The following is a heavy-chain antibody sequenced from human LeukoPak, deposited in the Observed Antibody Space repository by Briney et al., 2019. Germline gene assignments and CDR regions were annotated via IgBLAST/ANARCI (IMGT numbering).Heavy chain of an antibody. J-gene: IGHJ5*02. V-gene: IGHV1-18*01. D-gene: IGHD2-2*01. CDR3: ARDQLSRIVVVPAEIGFDP. CDR1: GHTFTSYG. CDR2: ISAYNGNT. Sequence: ASVKVSCKASGHTFTSYGISWVRQAPGQGLEWMGWISAYNGNTNYAQKLQGRVTMTTDTSTSTAYMELRSLRSDDTAVYYCARDQLSRIVVVPAEIGFDPWGQGTLVTVSS.